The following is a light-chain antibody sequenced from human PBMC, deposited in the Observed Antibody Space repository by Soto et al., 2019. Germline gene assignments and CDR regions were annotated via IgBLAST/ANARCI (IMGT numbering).Light chain of an antibody. CDR1: QSVTHNY. Sequence: EIVLTQSPATLSLSPGERATLSCRTSQSVTHNYLSWYQQKRGQAPRLLIYFASTRATGIPDRFSGSGSGTDFTLTISRLEPEDFAVYYCQQYDNSPPTYTFGPGTKVDIK. V-gene: IGKV3-20*01. CDR3: QQYDNSPPTYT. CDR2: FAS. J-gene: IGKJ2*01.